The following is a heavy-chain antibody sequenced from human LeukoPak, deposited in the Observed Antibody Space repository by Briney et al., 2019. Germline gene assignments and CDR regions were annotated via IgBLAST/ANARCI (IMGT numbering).Heavy chain of an antibody. J-gene: IGHJ4*02. V-gene: IGHV4-34*01. D-gene: IGHD1-26*01. Sequence: PSETLSLTCAVYGGSFSGYYWSWIRQPPGKGLEWIGEINHSGSTNYNPSLKSRVTISVDTSKNQFSLKPSSVTAADTAVYYCARGRGRGFTYFDYWGQGTLVTVSS. CDR3: ARGRGRGFTYFDY. CDR1: GGSFSGYY. CDR2: INHSGST.